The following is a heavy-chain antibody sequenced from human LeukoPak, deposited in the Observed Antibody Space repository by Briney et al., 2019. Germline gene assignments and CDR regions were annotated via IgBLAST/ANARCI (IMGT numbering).Heavy chain of an antibody. CDR2: ISYDGSNK. J-gene: IGHJ4*02. Sequence: GGSLRLSCAASGFTFSSYAMHWVRQAPGKGLEWVAVISYDGSNKYYADSVKGRFTISRDNSKNTLYLQMNSLRAEDTAVYYCAKEFNRGLPDYWGQGTLVTVPS. CDR3: AKEFNRGLPDY. CDR1: GFTFSSYA. D-gene: IGHD2-21*01. V-gene: IGHV3-30-3*01.